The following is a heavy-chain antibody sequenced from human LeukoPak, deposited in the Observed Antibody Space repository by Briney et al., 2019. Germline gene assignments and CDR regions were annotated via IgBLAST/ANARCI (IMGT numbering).Heavy chain of an antibody. CDR3: ARVDGYNYGRPFDY. CDR1: GYTFTSYS. D-gene: IGHD5-18*01. Sequence: ASVKVSCKASGYTFTSYSIAWVRQAPGQGLESMGWISSYNGNTNYAQKFQGRVTMTTDTSTTTSYMQLRSLRSDDTAMYYCARVDGYNYGRPFDYWGQGTLLTVSS. CDR2: ISSYNGNT. J-gene: IGHJ4*02. V-gene: IGHV1-18*01.